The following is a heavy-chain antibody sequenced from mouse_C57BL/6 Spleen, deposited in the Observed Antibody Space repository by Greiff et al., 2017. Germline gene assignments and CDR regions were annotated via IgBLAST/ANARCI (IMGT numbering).Heavy chain of an antibody. CDR1: GYTFTSYW. CDR3: ARGYGSSCYALDY. CDR2: INPSNGGT. Sequence: VQLQQPGAELVKPGASVKLSCKASGYTFTSYWMHWVKQRPGQGLEWIGNINPSNGGTNYNEKFKSKATLTVDKSSSTAYMQLSSLTSEDSAVYYCARGYGSSCYALDYWGQGTSVTVSA. D-gene: IGHD1-1*01. J-gene: IGHJ4*01. V-gene: IGHV1-53*01.